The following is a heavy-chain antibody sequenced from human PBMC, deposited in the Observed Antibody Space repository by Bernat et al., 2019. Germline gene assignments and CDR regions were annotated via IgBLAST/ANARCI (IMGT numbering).Heavy chain of an antibody. CDR2: ISAYNGNT. J-gene: IGHJ5*02. D-gene: IGHD1-7*01. CDR3: ARASPYNGNYLGWFDP. V-gene: IGHV1-18*01. Sequence: NTTRASMKVSSRDSGYTFTSYGISWVRQAPGQGLEWMGWISAYNGNTNYAQKLQGRVTMTTDTSTSTAYMELRSLRSDDTAVYYCARASPYNGNYLGWFDPWGQGTL. CDR1: GYTFTSYG.